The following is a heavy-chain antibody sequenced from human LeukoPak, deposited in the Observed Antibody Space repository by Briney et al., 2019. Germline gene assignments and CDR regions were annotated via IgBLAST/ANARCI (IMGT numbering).Heavy chain of an antibody. CDR3: ARSVTTKSFDI. CDR1: GYTFTDYY. Sequence: ASVKVSCTASGYTFTDYYMHWVRQAPGQGLEWMGWISAYNGNTNYAQKLQGRVTMTTDTSTSTAYMELRSLRSDDTAVYYCARSVTTKSFDIWGQGTMVTVSS. V-gene: IGHV1-18*04. D-gene: IGHD4-17*01. CDR2: ISAYNGNT. J-gene: IGHJ3*02.